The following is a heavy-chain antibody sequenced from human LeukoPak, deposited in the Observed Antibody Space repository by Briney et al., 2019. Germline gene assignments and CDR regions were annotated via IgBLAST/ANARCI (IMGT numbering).Heavy chain of an antibody. J-gene: IGHJ5*02. V-gene: IGHV3-11*01. CDR3: ATDGAGFDT. CDR2: INIGGTNT. Sequence: GGSLRLSCAASGFTFNDYYMSRIRQAPGKGLEWLSYINIGGTNTHYADSVKGRFTISRDNAKESLYLEMNNLRAEDTAVYYCATDGAGFDTWGQGVLVTVSS. CDR1: GFTFNDYY.